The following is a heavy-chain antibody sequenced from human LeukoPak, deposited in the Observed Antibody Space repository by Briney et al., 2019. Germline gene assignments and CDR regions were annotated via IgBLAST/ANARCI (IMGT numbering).Heavy chain of an antibody. CDR3: ARGGYSYGFDY. Sequence: SETLSLTCTVSGGSITSSSHYWAWIRQPPGKGLEWIGYIYYSGSTYYNPSLKSRVTISVDTSKNQFSLKLSSVTAADTAVYYCARGGYSYGFDYWGQGTLVTVSS. V-gene: IGHV4-30-4*08. CDR1: GGSITSSSHY. D-gene: IGHD5-18*01. J-gene: IGHJ4*02. CDR2: IYYSGST.